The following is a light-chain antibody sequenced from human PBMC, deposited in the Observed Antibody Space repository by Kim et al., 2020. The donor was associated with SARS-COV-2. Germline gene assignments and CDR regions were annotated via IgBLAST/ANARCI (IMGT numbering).Light chain of an antibody. CDR2: EVS. J-gene: IGLJ2*01. CDR1: SSDVGGYNY. CDR3: SSYAGSNRV. Sequence: PGQSGTSSCTGTSSDVGGYNYVSWYQQHPGKAPILMIYEVSKRPSGVPDRFSGSKSGNTASLTVSGLQAEDEADYYCSSYAGSNRVFGGGTQLTVL. V-gene: IGLV2-8*01.